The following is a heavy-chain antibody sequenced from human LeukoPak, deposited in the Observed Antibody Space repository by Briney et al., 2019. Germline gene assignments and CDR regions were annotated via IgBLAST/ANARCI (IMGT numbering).Heavy chain of an antibody. CDR2: ISSSGSTI. CDR3: ARRPYYYDSLDY. CDR1: GFTFSSYE. Sequence: GGSLRLSCAASGFTFSSYEMNRVRQAPGKGLEWVSYISSSGSTIYYADSVKGRFTISRDNAKNSLYLQMNSLRAEDTAVYYCARRPYYYDSLDYWAREPWSPSPQ. J-gene: IGHJ4*02. D-gene: IGHD3-22*01. V-gene: IGHV3-48*03.